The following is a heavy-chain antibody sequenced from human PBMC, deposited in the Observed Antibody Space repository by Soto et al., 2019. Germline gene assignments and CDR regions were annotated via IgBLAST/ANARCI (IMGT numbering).Heavy chain of an antibody. CDR2: IYSGGST. V-gene: IGHV3-53*01. CDR3: AREGNRDSSGYYAY. Sequence: PGGSLRLSCAAAGFTVSSNYMSWVRQAPGKGLEWVSVIYSGGSTYYADSVKGRFTISRDNSKNTLYLQMNSLRAEDTAVYYCAREGNRDSSGYYAYWGQGTLVTVSS. D-gene: IGHD3-22*01. CDR1: GFTVSSNY. J-gene: IGHJ4*02.